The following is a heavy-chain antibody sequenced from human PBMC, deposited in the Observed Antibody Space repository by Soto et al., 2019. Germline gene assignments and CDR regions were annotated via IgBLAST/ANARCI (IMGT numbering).Heavy chain of an antibody. CDR3: ARHSYSSGWYRMAAAFDI. CDR1: GGSISSYY. V-gene: IGHV4-59*08. J-gene: IGHJ3*02. CDR2: IYYSGST. D-gene: IGHD6-19*01. Sequence: QVQLQESGPGLVKPSETLSLTCTVSGGSISSYYWSWIRQPPGKGLEWIGYIYYSGSTNYNPSLKSRVTISVDTSKNQFSLKLSSVTAADTAVYYCARHSYSSGWYRMAAAFDIWGQGTMVTVSS.